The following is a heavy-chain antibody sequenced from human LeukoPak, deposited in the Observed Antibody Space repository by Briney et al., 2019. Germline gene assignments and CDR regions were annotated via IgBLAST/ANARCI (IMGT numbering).Heavy chain of an antibody. CDR3: ARVDIVVVPAAMTVYPRYYGMDV. CDR2: ISAYNGNT. Sequence: GASVKVSCKASGYTFTSYGISWVRQAPGQGLEWMGWISAYNGNTNYAQKLQGRVTMTTDTSTSTAYMELRSLRSDDTAVYYCARVDIVVVPAAMTVYPRYYGMDVWGQGTTVTVSS. CDR1: GYTFTSYG. J-gene: IGHJ6*02. V-gene: IGHV1-18*01. D-gene: IGHD2-2*03.